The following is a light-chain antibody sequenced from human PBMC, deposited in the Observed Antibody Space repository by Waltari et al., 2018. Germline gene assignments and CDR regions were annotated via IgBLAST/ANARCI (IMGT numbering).Light chain of an antibody. V-gene: IGKV3-11*01. J-gene: IGKJ4*01. Sequence: EIVLTQSPATLSLSPGERATLSCRASQSVSSSLAWYHQKPGQAPRLPIYDASNRATGIPARFSGSGSGKDFTLTISSLEPEDFAVYYCQQRSNWPPITFGGGTKVEIK. CDR3: QQRSNWPPIT. CDR1: QSVSSS. CDR2: DAS.